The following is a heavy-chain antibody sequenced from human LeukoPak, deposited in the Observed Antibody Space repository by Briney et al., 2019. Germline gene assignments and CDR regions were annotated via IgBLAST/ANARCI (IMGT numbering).Heavy chain of an antibody. CDR2: INPNSGGA. CDR3: ARAGAGTYSSLGGNFDY. V-gene: IGHV1-2*02. J-gene: IGHJ4*02. D-gene: IGHD6-13*01. Sequence: GASVKVSCKASGYTFTDYYIHWVRQAPGQGLEWMGWINPNSGGANYAQKFPGRVTMTRDTSISAVYMELSRLRSDDTAVYYCARAGAGTYSSLGGNFDYWGQGTLVTVSS. CDR1: GYTFTDYY.